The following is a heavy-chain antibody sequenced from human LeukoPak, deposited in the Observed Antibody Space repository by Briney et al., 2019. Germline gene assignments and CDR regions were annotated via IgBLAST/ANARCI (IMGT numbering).Heavy chain of an antibody. J-gene: IGHJ4*02. CDR3: AREPHEEYQLLEGDTAMVI. Sequence: ASVKVSCKASGYTFTGYYMHWVRQAPGQGLEWMGWINPNCGGTNYAQKFQGRVTMTRDTSISTAYMELSRLRSDDTAVYYCAREPHEEYQLLEGDTAMVIWGQGTLVTVSS. CDR2: INPNCGGT. V-gene: IGHV1-2*02. D-gene: IGHD5-18*01. CDR1: GYTFTGYY.